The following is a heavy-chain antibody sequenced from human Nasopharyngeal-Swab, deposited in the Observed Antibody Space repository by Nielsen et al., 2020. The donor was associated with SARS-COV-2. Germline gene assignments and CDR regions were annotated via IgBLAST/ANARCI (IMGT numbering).Heavy chain of an antibody. Sequence: GGSLRLSCAASGFTFSNHAMSWVRQAPGKGLEWVSSTTDSGSSTYYADSVKGRFTISRDNSKNTLYLQMNSLRAEDTAVYYCAQETGRNWGFFEFRGQGTLVTVSS. D-gene: IGHD7-27*01. V-gene: IGHV3-23*01. CDR3: AQETGRNWGFFEF. CDR1: GFTFSNHA. CDR2: TTDSGSST. J-gene: IGHJ4*02.